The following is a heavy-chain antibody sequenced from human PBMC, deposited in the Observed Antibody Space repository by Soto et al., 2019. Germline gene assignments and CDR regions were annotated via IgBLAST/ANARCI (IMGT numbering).Heavy chain of an antibody. J-gene: IGHJ5*02. D-gene: IGHD5-18*01. CDR2: ISYDGINK. V-gene: IGHV3-30*03. Sequence: QVQLVESGGGVVQPGRSLRLSCEASGFIFINFGMHWVRQAPGKGLEWVAVISYDGINKYYADSVKGRFTISRDTSKNTLYLELNSLRAEDTAVYYCARMESFGSLNWFDPWGQGTLVTVSS. CDR3: ARMESFGSLNWFDP. CDR1: GFIFINFG.